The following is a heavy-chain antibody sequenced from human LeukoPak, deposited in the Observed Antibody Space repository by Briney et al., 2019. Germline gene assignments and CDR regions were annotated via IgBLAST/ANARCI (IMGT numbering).Heavy chain of an antibody. CDR1: GGSFSGYY. CDR3: ARGRDSSGSILTDY. D-gene: IGHD3-22*01. V-gene: IGHV4-34*01. Sequence: PSETLSLTCAVYGGSFSGYYWSWIRQPPGKGLEWIGEINHSGSTNYNPSLKSRVTISVDTSKNQFSLKLSSVTAADTAVYYCARGRDSSGSILTDYWGQGTLVTVSS. J-gene: IGHJ4*02. CDR2: INHSGST.